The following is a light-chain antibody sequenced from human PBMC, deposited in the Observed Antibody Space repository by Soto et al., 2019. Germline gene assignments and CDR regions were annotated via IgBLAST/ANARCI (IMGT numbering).Light chain of an antibody. V-gene: IGKV3-20*01. Sequence: IVLTQSPGTLSLSPGERATLSCRASQSVSSSYLAWYQQKPGQAPRLLICGASSRATGIPDRFSGSGSGTDFTLTISRLEPEDFAVYYCQQYNNWPQTFGQGTKVDNK. CDR2: GAS. CDR1: QSVSSSY. CDR3: QQYNNWPQT. J-gene: IGKJ1*01.